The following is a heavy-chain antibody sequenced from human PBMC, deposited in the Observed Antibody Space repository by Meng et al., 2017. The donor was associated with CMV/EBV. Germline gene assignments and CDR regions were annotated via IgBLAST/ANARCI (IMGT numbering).Heavy chain of an antibody. Sequence: SETLSLTCTVSGGSISSYYWSWIRQPPGKGLEWIGYIYYSGSTNYNPSLKSRVTISVDTSKNQLSLKLSSVTAADTAVYYCARAYSGYGELDYWGQGTLVTVSS. J-gene: IGHJ4*02. V-gene: IGHV4-59*01. CDR1: GGSISSYY. CDR2: IYYSGST. CDR3: ARAYSGYGELDY. D-gene: IGHD5-12*01.